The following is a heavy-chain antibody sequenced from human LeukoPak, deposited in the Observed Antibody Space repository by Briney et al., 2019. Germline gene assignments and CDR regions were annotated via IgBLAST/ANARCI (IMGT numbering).Heavy chain of an antibody. J-gene: IGHJ4*02. V-gene: IGHV3-33*01. D-gene: IGHD1-26*01. CDR3: ARDPHGSYYDY. CDR2: IWYDGSNK. CDR1: GFTFSSYG. Sequence: TGGSLRLSCAASGFTFSSYGMHWVRQAPGKGLEWVAVIWYDGSNKYYADSVKGRFTISRDNSKNTLYLQMNSLRAEDTAVYYCARDPHGSYYDYWGQGTLVTVSS.